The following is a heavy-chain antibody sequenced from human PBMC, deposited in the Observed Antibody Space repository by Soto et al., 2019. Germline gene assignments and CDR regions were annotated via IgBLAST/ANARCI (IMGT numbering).Heavy chain of an antibody. D-gene: IGHD3-22*01. V-gene: IGHV1-2*02. Sequence: ASVKVSCKASGYTFTGYYMHWVRQAPGQVLEWMGWINPNSGGTNYAQKFQGRVTMTRDTSISTAYMELSRLRSDDTAVYYCARADYYDSSGYYLFEYWGQGTMVTVSS. CDR1: GYTFTGYY. CDR2: INPNSGGT. CDR3: ARADYYDSSGYYLFEY. J-gene: IGHJ4*02.